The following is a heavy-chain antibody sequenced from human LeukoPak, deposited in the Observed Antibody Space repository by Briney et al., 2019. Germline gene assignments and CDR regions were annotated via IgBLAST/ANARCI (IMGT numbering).Heavy chain of an antibody. CDR3: ARVAPSSGWYGAADH. CDR1: GDSIGSGGYY. CDR2: IYYTGST. Sequence: PAETLSLICTVSGDSIGSGGYYWSWIRQYPGKCLEWIGDIYYTGSTYYNPPLKSRVTISVDTSKNQFSLRLSSVTAADTAVYYCARVAPSSGWYGAADHWGQGTLVTVSS. J-gene: IGHJ5*02. V-gene: IGHV4-31*03. D-gene: IGHD6-19*01.